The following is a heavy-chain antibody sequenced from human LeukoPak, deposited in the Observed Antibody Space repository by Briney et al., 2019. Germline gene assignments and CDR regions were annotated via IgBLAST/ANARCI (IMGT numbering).Heavy chain of an antibody. Sequence: SQTLSLTCAISGDSVSSNSAAWNWIRHSPSRGLEWLGRTYYRSKWYNDYAVSVKSRITINPDTSKNQFSLQLNSVTPEDTAVYYCARVDNYYGSGSYELDPWGQGTLVTVSS. CDR2: TYYRSKWYN. CDR3: ARVDNYYGSGSYELDP. J-gene: IGHJ5*02. V-gene: IGHV6-1*01. CDR1: GDSVSSNSAA. D-gene: IGHD3-10*01.